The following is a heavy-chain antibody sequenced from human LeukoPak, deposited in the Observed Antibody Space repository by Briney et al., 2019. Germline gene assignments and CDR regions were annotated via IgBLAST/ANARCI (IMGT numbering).Heavy chain of an antibody. CDR2: IKPDGSEK. CDR1: GFTFSTFW. CDR3: TRNTVAAAGDD. D-gene: IGHD6-13*01. V-gene: IGHV3-7*01. J-gene: IGHJ4*02. Sequence: GGSLRLSCAASGFTFSTFWMTWVRQAPGKGLEWLANIKPDGSEKSYVDSVKGQFTVSRDNARNSLFLHMNSLRAEDTALYYCTRNTVAAAGDDWGQGTLVTVSS.